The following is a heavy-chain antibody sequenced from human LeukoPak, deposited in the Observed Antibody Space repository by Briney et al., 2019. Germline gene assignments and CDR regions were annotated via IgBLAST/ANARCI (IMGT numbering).Heavy chain of an antibody. CDR3: ARGDYYDGGGRNWFDP. Sequence: SETLSLTCTVSGGAVSSSNYYWSWIRQSPGKGLEWVGFFSYNAHSDNNPSLKSRVTISIDTSRNQFSLRLTSVTAADTAVYYCARGDYYDGGGRNWFDPWGQGTLVTVSP. J-gene: IGHJ5*02. V-gene: IGHV4-61*01. CDR1: GGAVSSSNYY. CDR2: FSYNAHS. D-gene: IGHD3-3*01.